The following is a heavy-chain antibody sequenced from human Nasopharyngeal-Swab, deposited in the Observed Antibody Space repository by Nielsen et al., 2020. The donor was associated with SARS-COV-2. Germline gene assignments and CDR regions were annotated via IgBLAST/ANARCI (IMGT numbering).Heavy chain of an antibody. J-gene: IGHJ4*02. CDR3: AIDWTTGTTHYFDY. V-gene: IGHV3-33*01. D-gene: IGHD1-1*01. CDR1: GFNFSSYG. CDR2: IWYDGSNK. Sequence: GESLKISCAASGFNFSSYGMHWVRQAPGKGLEWVAVIWYDGSNKYYADSVKGRFTISRDNSKNTLYLQMNSLRAEDTAVYYCAIDWTTGTTHYFDYWGQGTLVTVSS.